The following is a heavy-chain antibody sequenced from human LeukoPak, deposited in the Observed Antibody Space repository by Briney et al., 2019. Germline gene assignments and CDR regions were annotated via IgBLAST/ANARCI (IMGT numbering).Heavy chain of an antibody. CDR2: INPSGGST. CDR1: GYTFTSYY. J-gene: IGHJ6*02. CDR3: ARDPRGYSYGYDGMDV. V-gene: IGHV1-46*01. Sequence: ASVKVSCKASGYTFTSYYMHWVRQAPGQGLEWMGIINPSGGSTSYAQKFQGRVTMTRDTSTSTVYMELNSLRSEDTAVYYCARDPRGYSYGYDGMDVWGQGTTVTVSS. D-gene: IGHD5-18*01.